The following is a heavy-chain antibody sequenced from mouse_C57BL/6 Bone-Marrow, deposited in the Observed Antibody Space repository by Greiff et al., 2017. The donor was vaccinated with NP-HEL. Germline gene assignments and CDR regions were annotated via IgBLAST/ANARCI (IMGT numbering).Heavy chain of an antibody. D-gene: IGHD2-4*01. V-gene: IGHV6-3*01. CDR2: IRLKSDNYAT. CDR3: TFYDYGFAY. J-gene: IGHJ3*01. Sequence: EVKLMESGGGLVQPGGSMKLSCVASGFTFSNYWMNWVRQSPEKGLEWVAQIRLKSDNYATHYAESVKGRFTISRDDSKSSVYLQMNNLRAEDTGIYYCTFYDYGFAYWGQGTLVTVSA. CDR1: GFTFSNYW.